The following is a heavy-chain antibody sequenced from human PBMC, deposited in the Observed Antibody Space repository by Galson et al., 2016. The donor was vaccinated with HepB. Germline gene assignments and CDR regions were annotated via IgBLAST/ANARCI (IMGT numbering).Heavy chain of an antibody. Sequence: SVKVSCKASGYSFTGYYIHWVRQAPGQGLEWMGWINPNSGGTNYAQKFQGRVTMTRDTSISTAYMELSRLRSDDTAVFYCARDAGPIAEYFQHWGQGTLFTVTS. D-gene: IGHD6-13*01. CDR2: INPNSGGT. J-gene: IGHJ1*01. V-gene: IGHV1-2*02. CDR3: ARDAGPIAEYFQH. CDR1: GYSFTGYY.